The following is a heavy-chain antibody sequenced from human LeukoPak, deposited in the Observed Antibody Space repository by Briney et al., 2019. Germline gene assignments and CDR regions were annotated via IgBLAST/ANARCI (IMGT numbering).Heavy chain of an antibody. D-gene: IGHD1-7*01. V-gene: IGHV1-69*13. J-gene: IGHJ5*02. CDR3: ARVEGNWNYAYWFDP. CDR2: IIPIFGTA. CDR1: GGTFSSYA. Sequence: SVKVSCKASGGTFSSYAISWVRQAPGQGLEWMGGIIPIFGTANYAQKFQGRVTITADESTSTAYMELSSLRSEDTAVCYCARVEGNWNYAYWFDPWGQGTLVTVSS.